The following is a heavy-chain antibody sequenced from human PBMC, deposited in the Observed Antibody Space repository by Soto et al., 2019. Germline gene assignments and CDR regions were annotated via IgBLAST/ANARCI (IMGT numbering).Heavy chain of an antibody. CDR1: GGTFSSYV. J-gene: IGHJ6*02. CDR3: ARSQGSSTSLEIYYYYYYGMDV. D-gene: IGHD2-2*01. CDR2: IIPISGTA. Sequence: GASVKVSCKACGGTFSSYVISWVRQAPGQGLEWMGGIIPISGTANYAQKFQGRVTITADESTSTAYMELSSLRSEDTAVYYCARSQGSSTSLEIYYYYYYGMDVWGQGTTVTVSS. V-gene: IGHV1-69*13.